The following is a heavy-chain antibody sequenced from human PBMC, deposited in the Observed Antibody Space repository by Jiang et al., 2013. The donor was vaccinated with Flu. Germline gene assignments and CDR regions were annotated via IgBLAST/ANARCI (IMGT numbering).Heavy chain of an antibody. V-gene: IGHV5-10-1*01. Sequence: SGAEVKKPGESLRISCKGSGYSFASYWISWVRQMPGKGLEWMGRIDPSDSYTNYSPSFQGHVTISADKSISTAYLQWSSLKASDTAMYYCARHIALSRRYFYLWGRGTLVTVSS. CDR2: IDPSDSYT. J-gene: IGHJ2*01. CDR3: ARHIALSRRYFYL. D-gene: IGHD2-21*01. CDR1: GYSFASYW.